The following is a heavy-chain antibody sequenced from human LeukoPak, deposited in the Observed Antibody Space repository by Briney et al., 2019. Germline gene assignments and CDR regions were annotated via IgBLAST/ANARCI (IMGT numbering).Heavy chain of an antibody. CDR2: ISAYNGNT. CDR1: GYTFTSYG. CDR3: ARDRDSSSSLYYYYYGMDV. J-gene: IGHJ6*02. V-gene: IGHV1-18*01. D-gene: IGHD6-6*01. Sequence: ASVKVSCKASGYTFTSYGISWVRQAPGQGLEWMGWISAYNGNTNYAQKLQGRVTMTTDTSTSTAYMEQRSLRSDDTAVYYCARDRDSSSSLYYYYYGMDVWGQGTTVTVSS.